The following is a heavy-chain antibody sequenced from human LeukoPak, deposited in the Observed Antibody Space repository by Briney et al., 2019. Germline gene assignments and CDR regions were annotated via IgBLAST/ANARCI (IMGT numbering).Heavy chain of an antibody. CDR1: EFTFSSYW. V-gene: IGHV3-7*01. CDR2: IKQDGSEK. J-gene: IGHJ4*02. CDR3: ARSPDGYSYGLYYFDY. D-gene: IGHD5-18*01. Sequence: GGSLRLSCAASEFTFSSYWMSWVRQAPGKGLAWVANIKQDGSEKDYVDSVKGRFTISRDNAKNSLYLQMNSLGAEDTAVYYCARSPDGYSYGLYYFDYWGQGTLVTVSS.